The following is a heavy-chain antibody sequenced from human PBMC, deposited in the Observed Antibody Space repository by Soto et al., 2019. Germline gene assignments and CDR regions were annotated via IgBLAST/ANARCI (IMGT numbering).Heavy chain of an antibody. V-gene: IGHV3-74*01. D-gene: IGHD6-13*01. Sequence: HPGGSLRLSCAASGFTFSSYWIHWVRQAPGKGLVWVSRINSDGSSTSYADSVKGRFTISRDNAKNTLYLQMSSLRAEDTAVYYCARGTIAALFYFDYWGQGTLVNVSS. J-gene: IGHJ4*02. CDR1: GFTFSSYW. CDR3: ARGTIAALFYFDY. CDR2: INSDGSST.